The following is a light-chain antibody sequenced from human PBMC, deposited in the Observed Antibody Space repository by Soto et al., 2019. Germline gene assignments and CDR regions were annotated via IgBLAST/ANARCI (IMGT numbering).Light chain of an antibody. CDR1: QSIIFY. CDR2: AAS. V-gene: IGKV1-39*01. J-gene: IGKJ2*01. CDR3: QQSYTPPVYT. Sequence: DIQMTQSPSSLSASVGDRVTITCRASQSIIFYLNWYQQKPGKAPKLLIYAASNLQSGVPSRFSGSGSGTEFTLTISSLQPEDFATYFCQQSYTPPVYTFGQGTKLEIK.